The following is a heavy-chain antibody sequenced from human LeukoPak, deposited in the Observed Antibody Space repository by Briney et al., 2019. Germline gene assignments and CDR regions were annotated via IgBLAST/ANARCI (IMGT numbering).Heavy chain of an antibody. V-gene: IGHV4-34*01. Sequence: SEPLSLTCAVYGGSFSGYFWSWIRQPPGKGLECLGEINHSGIPNYNPSLKSRVTISVDTSKNQFSLKLSSVTAADTAVYYCARGDGQVAPKRDYCSSTSCYLYFDYWGQGTLVTVSS. D-gene: IGHD2-2*01. J-gene: IGHJ4*02. CDR2: INHSGIP. CDR3: ARGDGQVAPKRDYCSSTSCYLYFDY. CDR1: GGSFSGYF.